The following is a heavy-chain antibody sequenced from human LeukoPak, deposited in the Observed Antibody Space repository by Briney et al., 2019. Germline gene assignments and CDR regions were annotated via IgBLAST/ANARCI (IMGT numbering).Heavy chain of an antibody. CDR3: ARDPGYCSSTSCYTGWFDP. Sequence: SVKVSCKASRGTFSSYAISWVRQAPGQGLEWMGGIIPIFGTANYAQKFQGRVTITADESTSTAYMELSSLRSEDTAVYYCARDPGYCSSTSCYTGWFDPWGQGTLVTVSS. CDR2: IIPIFGTA. CDR1: RGTFSSYA. D-gene: IGHD2-2*02. V-gene: IGHV1-69*13. J-gene: IGHJ5*02.